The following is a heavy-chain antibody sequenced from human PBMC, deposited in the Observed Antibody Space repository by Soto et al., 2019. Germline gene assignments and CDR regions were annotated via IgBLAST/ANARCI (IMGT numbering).Heavy chain of an antibody. CDR3: AREMRHYGTDC. CDR1: AGAFSGYY. J-gene: IGHJ6*02. V-gene: IGHV4-34*01. Sequence: PSALLSHTGSVSAGAFSGYYCSWLRPPPGKGLEWIGEINHSGSTNYNPSLKSRVTMSVDKSNSQFSLKLNSVTAADTAVYFCAREMRHYGTDCWGQGTTVTFSS. CDR2: INHSGST.